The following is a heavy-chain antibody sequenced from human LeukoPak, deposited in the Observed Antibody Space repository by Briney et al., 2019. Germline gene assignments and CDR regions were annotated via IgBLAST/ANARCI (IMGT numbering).Heavy chain of an antibody. Sequence: SETLSLTCTVSGYSISSGYYWGSIRQPPGKGLEWIGSIYHSGSTYYNPSLKSRVTISVDTSKNQFSLKLSSVTAADTAVYYCARLRGGYTDFDYWGQGTLVTVSS. D-gene: IGHD5-24*01. CDR2: IYHSGST. J-gene: IGHJ4*02. V-gene: IGHV4-38-2*02. CDR3: ARLRGGYTDFDY. CDR1: GYSISSGYY.